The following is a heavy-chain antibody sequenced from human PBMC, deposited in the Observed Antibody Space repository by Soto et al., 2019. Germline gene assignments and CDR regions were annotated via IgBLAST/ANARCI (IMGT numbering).Heavy chain of an antibody. Sequence: PGGSLRLSCAASGFTFSSYGMHWVRQAPGKGLEWVAVISYDGSNKYYADSVKGRFTISRDNSKNTLYLQMNSLRAEDTAVYYCARGIAAAGTEYFQHWGQGTLVTVSS. CDR3: ARGIAAAGTEYFQH. CDR2: ISYDGSNK. J-gene: IGHJ1*01. D-gene: IGHD6-13*01. CDR1: GFTFSSYG. V-gene: IGHV3-30*03.